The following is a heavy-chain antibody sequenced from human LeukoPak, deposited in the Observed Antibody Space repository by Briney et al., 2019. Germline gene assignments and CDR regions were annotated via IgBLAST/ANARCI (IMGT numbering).Heavy chain of an antibody. CDR3: ARGHSSSWYYFDY. V-gene: IGHV3-21*03. CDR2: ISSSSSYI. J-gene: IGHJ4*02. CDR1: GFTFSSYS. Sequence: GGSLRLSCAASGFTFSSYSMNWVRQAPGKGLEWVSSISSSSSYIYYADSVKGRFTISRDNAKNSLYLQMNSLRAEDTAVYYCARGHSSSWYYFDYWGQGTLVTVSS. D-gene: IGHD6-13*01.